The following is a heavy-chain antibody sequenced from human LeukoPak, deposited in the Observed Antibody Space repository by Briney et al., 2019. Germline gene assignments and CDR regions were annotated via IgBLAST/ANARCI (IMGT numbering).Heavy chain of an antibody. J-gene: IGHJ4*02. D-gene: IGHD6-6*01. CDR3: TTDRGITVRPLFDS. CDR2: IKGKTDGGTT. Sequence: PGGSLRLSCAASGFTLSNAYMGWVRQIPGKGLEWVGRIKGKTDGGTTDFAAPVKGRFSISRDDSKNTLNLQMNSLKTEDTGVYYCTTDRGITVRPLFDSWGQGTLVTVSS. CDR1: GFTLSNAY. V-gene: IGHV3-15*01.